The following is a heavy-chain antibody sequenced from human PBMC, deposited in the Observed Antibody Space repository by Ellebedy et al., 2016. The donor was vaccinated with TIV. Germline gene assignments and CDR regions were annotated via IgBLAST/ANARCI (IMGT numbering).Heavy chain of an antibody. CDR2: IDWDYDK. CDR3: ARMFGSGTYGWFDP. CDR1: GFSLATHGMC. D-gene: IGHD3-10*01. V-gene: IGHV2-70*17. J-gene: IGHJ5*02. Sequence: SGPTLVKPTETLTLTCSLSGFSLATHGMCVTWIRQPPGKALEWLARIDWDYDKFYPSSLRNRLTISKDTSKNQVVLTMTNMDPADTGTYYCARMFGSGTYGWFDPWGQGTVVTVSS.